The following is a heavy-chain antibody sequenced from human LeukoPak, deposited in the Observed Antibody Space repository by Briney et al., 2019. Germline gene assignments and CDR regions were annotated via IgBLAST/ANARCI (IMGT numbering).Heavy chain of an antibody. V-gene: IGHV3-74*01. CDR1: GFTLSRYW. CDR3: AGEGYGSGSYPQDS. J-gene: IGHJ4*02. Sequence: TGGSLRLSCAASGFTLSRYWMHWVRQVPGKGLVWVSYISSDGSNTSYADSVKGRFTISRDNAKNTVYLQMSSLRAEDTAVYYCAGEGYGSGSYPQDSWGQGTLVTVSS. D-gene: IGHD3-10*01. CDR2: ISSDGSNT.